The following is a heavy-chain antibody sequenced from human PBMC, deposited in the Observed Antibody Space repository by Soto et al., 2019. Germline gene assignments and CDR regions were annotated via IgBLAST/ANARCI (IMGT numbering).Heavy chain of an antibody. Sequence: SETLSLTCTVSGGSISSYYWSWIRQPPGKGLEWIGYIYYSGSTNYNPSLKSRVTISVDTSKNQFSLKLSSVTAADTAVYYCARVGSHFGRTGSTFDSWGQGILVTISS. D-gene: IGHD3-9*01. CDR3: ARVGSHFGRTGSTFDS. J-gene: IGHJ4*02. CDR1: GGSISSYY. CDR2: IYYSGST. V-gene: IGHV4-59*08.